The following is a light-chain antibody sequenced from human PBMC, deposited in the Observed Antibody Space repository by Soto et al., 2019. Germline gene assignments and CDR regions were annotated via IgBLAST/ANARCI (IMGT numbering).Light chain of an antibody. CDR3: QQYHDGPSIT. CDR1: QSVGTN. Sequence: EILMTQSPASLSVSPGESVTLSCRASQSVGTNFAWYQQIPGQAPRPLIYGASTRATGIPTRFSGSVSGTEFTLTISSLQSEDFAFYYCQQYHDGPSITFGQGTKVDIK. V-gene: IGKV3-15*01. J-gene: IGKJ1*01. CDR2: GAS.